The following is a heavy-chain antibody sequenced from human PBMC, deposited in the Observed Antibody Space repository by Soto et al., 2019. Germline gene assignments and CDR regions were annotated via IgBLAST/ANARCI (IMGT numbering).Heavy chain of an antibody. V-gene: IGHV4-34*01. CDR3: DRGIGSSWYFLSWWIDP. J-gene: IGHJ5*02. CDR2: INHSGST. D-gene: IGHD6-13*01. Sequence: SETLSLTCAVYGGSFSGYYWSWIRQPPGKGLERIGEINHSGSTNYNPSNKSRVTISVDTSKNQFSLKLSSVTAADTAVYYCDRGIGSSWYFLSWWIDPWGQGTLVTVSS. CDR1: GGSFSGYY.